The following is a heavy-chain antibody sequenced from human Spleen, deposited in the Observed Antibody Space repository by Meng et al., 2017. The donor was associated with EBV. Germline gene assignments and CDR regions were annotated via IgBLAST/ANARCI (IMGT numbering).Heavy chain of an antibody. Sequence: EVQLVESGXGLVQPGGSLSLSCVASGFTFSSYDMHWVRQATGKGLEWVSAIGTVGNTYYPASVKGRFTISRENVKSSLYLQMNSLRVGDTAVYYCARAGSHGHNNRYFDLWGRGTLVTVSS. J-gene: IGHJ2*01. CDR3: ARAGSHGHNNRYFDL. CDR1: GFTFSSYD. D-gene: IGHD3-9*01. V-gene: IGHV3-13*01. CDR2: IGTVGNT.